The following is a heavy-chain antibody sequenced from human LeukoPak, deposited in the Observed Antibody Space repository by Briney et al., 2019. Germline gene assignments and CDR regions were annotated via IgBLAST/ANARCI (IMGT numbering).Heavy chain of an antibody. V-gene: IGHV3-11*04. CDR2: ISSSGRTT. CDR3: ARDYDSTGDERDYYYYMDV. J-gene: IGHJ6*03. Sequence: HGGSLRLSCAASGFIFSDYYMSWFRQAPGKGLEWVSYISSSGRTTYYSDSVKGRFTISRDNAKNSLYLQMNSLRAQDTAVYYCARDYDSTGDERDYYYYMDVWGKGTTVTVSS. CDR1: GFIFSDYY. D-gene: IGHD3-22*01.